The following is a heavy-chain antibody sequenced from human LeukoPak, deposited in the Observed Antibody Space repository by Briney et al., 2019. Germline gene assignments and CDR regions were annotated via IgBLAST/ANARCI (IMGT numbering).Heavy chain of an antibody. CDR3: ASSIAVAGQFDY. D-gene: IGHD6-19*01. CDR2: ISASGSAT. Sequence: GGSLRLSCAASGFIFSNYGMNWVRQAPGKGLEWVAAISASGSATSYADSVRGRFTISRDNSKSTTYLQMNSLSAEDTAVYYCASSIAVAGQFDYWGQGTLVPVSS. J-gene: IGHJ4*02. CDR1: GFIFSNYG. V-gene: IGHV3-23*01.